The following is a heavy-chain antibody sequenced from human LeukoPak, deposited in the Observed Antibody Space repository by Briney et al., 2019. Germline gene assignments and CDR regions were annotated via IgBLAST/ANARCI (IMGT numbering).Heavy chain of an antibody. CDR1: GGTFSSYA. J-gene: IGHJ5*02. CDR3: ARDRDEGLSSGWYAWFDP. CDR2: IIPILGIA. Sequence: SVKVSCKASGGTFSSYAISWVRQAPGQGLEWMGRIIPILGIANYAQKFQGRVTITADKSTSTAYTELSSLRSEDTAVYYCARDRDEGLSSGWYAWFDPWGQGTLVTVSS. V-gene: IGHV1-69*04. D-gene: IGHD6-19*01.